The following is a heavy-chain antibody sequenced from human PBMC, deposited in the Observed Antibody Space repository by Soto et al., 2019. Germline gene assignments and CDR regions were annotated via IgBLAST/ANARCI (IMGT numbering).Heavy chain of an antibody. CDR1: GFTFSSYS. J-gene: IGHJ4*02. D-gene: IGHD2-2*01. Sequence: EVQLVESGGGLVKPGGSLRLSCAASGFTFSSYSMNWVRQAPGKGLEWVSSISSSSSYIYYADSVKGRFTISGDNAKNSLYLQMNSLRAEDTAVYYCASSWGYCSRTSCYPFDSWGQGTLVTVSS. CDR2: ISSSSSYI. CDR3: ASSWGYCSRTSCYPFDS. V-gene: IGHV3-21*01.